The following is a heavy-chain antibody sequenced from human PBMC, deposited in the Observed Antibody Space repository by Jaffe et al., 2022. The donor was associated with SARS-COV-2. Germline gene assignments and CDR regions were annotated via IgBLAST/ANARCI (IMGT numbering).Heavy chain of an antibody. J-gene: IGHJ4*02. D-gene: IGHD6-19*01. V-gene: IGHV1-2*04. CDR1: GYTFTDFY. Sequence: QVQLVQSGAEVKKPGASVKVSCKASGYTFTDFYMHWVRQAPGQGLEWMGWINPNSGGTDYAQKFQGWVTMTRDTSISTAYMELSRLRSDDTAVYYCARGEGIAVAGTDLDYWGQGTLVTVSS. CDR2: INPNSGGT. CDR3: ARGEGIAVAGTDLDY.